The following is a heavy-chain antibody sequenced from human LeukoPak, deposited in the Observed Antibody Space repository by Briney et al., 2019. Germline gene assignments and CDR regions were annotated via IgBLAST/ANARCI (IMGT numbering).Heavy chain of an antibody. CDR1: GGTFSSYA. CDR2: IIPIFGTA. V-gene: IGHV1-69*05. J-gene: IGHJ4*02. CDR3: ARALPGGGGSYYDS. Sequence: SVKVSCKASGGTFSSYAISWVRQAPGQGLEWMGRIIPIFGTANYAQKFQGRVTITTDESKSTAYMELSSLRSEDTAVYYCARALPGGGGSYYDSWGQGILVTVSS. D-gene: IGHD2-15*01.